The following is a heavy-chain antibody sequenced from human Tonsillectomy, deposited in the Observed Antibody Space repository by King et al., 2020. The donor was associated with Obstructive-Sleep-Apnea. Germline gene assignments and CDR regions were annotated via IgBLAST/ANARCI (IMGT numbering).Heavy chain of an antibody. CDR1: FGSISSGGYY. CDR3: ARDGMGYGSGSYVIGMDV. CDR2: IYYSGGT. J-gene: IGHJ6*02. Sequence: QLQESGPGLVKPLQTLSLTCTVSFGSISSGGYYWGWVRQHPGKGLGGVGGIYYSGGTTYNPPLKSRVTISVDTSKNQFSLQLSSVTAADTAVYYCARDGMGYGSGSYVIGMDVWGQGTTVTVSS. V-gene: IGHV4-31*03. D-gene: IGHD3-10*01.